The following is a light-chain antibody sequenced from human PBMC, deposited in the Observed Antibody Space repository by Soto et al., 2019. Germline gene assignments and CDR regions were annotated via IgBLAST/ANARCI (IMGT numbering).Light chain of an antibody. V-gene: IGKV3-20*01. CDR2: GAS. CDR1: QSVSRSF. Sequence: EIVLTQSPGTLSLSPGERATLSCRASQSVSRSFLAWYQQKPGQAPRLLIYGASSRPTGIPDRFSGSGSGTDFTLTISRLQPEDSALYYCQQYDTSPRTFGQGTKREI. J-gene: IGKJ2*01. CDR3: QQYDTSPRT.